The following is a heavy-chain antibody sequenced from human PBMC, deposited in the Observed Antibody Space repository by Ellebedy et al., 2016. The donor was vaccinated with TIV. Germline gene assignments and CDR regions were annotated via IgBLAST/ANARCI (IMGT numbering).Heavy chain of an antibody. J-gene: IGHJ4*02. D-gene: IGHD4-11*01. CDR1: GGSFSGYY. CDR2: INHSGST. Sequence: SETLSLTCAVYGGSFSGYYWSWIRQPPGKGLEWIGEINHSGSTNYNPSLKSRVTISVDTSKNQFSLKLSSVTAADTAVYYCARPTTGYFDYWGQGTLVTVSS. V-gene: IGHV4-34*01. CDR3: ARPTTGYFDY.